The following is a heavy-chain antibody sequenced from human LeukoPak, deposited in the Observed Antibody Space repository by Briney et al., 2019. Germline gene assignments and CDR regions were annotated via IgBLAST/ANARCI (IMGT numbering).Heavy chain of an antibody. Sequence: PGGSLRLSCAASGFTLSTYAMSWVRQTPGKGLEWVAATSSSDAGTYHADSVRGRFTISRDNSKNTLYLQMNSLRAEDAAVYFCAKEYYDSSGYYVGVDYWGQGTLVTVSS. J-gene: IGHJ4*02. CDR1: GFTLSTYA. CDR3: AKEYYDSSGYYVGVDY. CDR2: TSSSDAGT. V-gene: IGHV3-23*01. D-gene: IGHD3-22*01.